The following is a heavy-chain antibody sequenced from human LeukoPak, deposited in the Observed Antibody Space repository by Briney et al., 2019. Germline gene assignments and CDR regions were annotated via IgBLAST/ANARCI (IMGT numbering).Heavy chain of an antibody. Sequence: GGSLRLSCAASGFTFSSYSMNWVRQAPGKGLEWVSSISSSSSYIYYADSVKGRFTISRDNAKNSLYLQMNSLRAEDTAVYYCARGEWSTSCYFCHWFDPWGQGTLVTVSS. J-gene: IGHJ5*02. CDR1: GFTFSSYS. D-gene: IGHD2-2*01. CDR3: ARGEWSTSCYFCHWFDP. V-gene: IGHV3-21*04. CDR2: ISSSSSYI.